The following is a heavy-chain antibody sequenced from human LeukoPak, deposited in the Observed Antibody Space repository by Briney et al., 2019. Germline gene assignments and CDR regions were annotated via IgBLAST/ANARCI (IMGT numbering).Heavy chain of an antibody. CDR3: GRAPGWTDF. CDR1: GFIVSSNS. D-gene: IGHD2-15*01. J-gene: IGHJ4*02. V-gene: IGHV3-66*01. Sequence: GGSLRLSCAVSGFIVSSNSMTWVRQAPGKGLEWVSIIYSGGRTYYADSVKGRFTISRDNSRNTLYLQMNSLRAEDTAVYYCGRAPGWTDFWGQGTLVTVSS. CDR2: IYSGGRT.